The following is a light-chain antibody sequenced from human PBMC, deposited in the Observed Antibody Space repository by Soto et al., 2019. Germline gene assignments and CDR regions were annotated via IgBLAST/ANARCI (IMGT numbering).Light chain of an antibody. V-gene: IGKV3-15*01. CDR1: QSVTTN. CDR2: GAS. J-gene: IGKJ1*01. Sequence: EIVMTQSPATLSVSPGERATLSCRASQSVTTNMAWYQQKPGQAPRLLIYGASTRATGIPARFSGGGSGTEFTLTISSLQSEDFAIYYCQQYINWPQTFGQGTKVDI. CDR3: QQYINWPQT.